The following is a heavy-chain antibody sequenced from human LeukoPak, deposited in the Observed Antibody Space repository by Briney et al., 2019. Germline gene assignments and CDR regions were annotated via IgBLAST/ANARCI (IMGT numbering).Heavy chain of an antibody. D-gene: IGHD6-19*01. CDR3: ARGWYWGTWFDP. J-gene: IGHJ5*02. CDR1: GGSTSSYY. Sequence: SETLSLTCTVSGGSTSSYYWSWIRQPPGKGLEWVGYIYYSESTNYTPSLKSRVTISVDTSKSQFSLKLSSVTAADTAVYYCARGWYWGTWFDPCGQGTLVTVSS. CDR2: IYYSEST. V-gene: IGHV4-59*01.